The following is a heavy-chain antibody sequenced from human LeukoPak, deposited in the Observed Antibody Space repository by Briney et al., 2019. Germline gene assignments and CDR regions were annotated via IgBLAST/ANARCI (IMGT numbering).Heavy chain of an antibody. V-gene: IGHV3-7*05. D-gene: IGHD2-21*01. Sequence: GGSLRLSCAGSGYTFSTYWISWARQAPGKGLELVANINQDGGEKHYVNSVKGRFTISRANAKDSLDLQLNSLRGEDTAVYYCARMYCGGGKCYLSYFDYWGQGTVVTVSS. CDR1: GYTFSTYW. J-gene: IGHJ4*02. CDR2: INQDGGEK. CDR3: ARMYCGGGKCYLSYFDY.